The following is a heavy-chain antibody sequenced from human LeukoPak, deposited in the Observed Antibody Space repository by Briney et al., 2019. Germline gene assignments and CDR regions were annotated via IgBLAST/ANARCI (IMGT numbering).Heavy chain of an antibody. CDR3: ARAYYGSGYYHLDY. D-gene: IGHD3-10*01. Sequence: SETLSLTCTVSGGSISSYYWSWIRQPPGKGLEWIGYINYSGSTDYNPSLKSRVTISVDTSKNQFSLKLSSVTAADTAVYYCARAYYGSGYYHLDYWGQGTLVTVSS. J-gene: IGHJ4*02. CDR2: INYSGST. V-gene: IGHV4-59*01. CDR1: GGSISSYY.